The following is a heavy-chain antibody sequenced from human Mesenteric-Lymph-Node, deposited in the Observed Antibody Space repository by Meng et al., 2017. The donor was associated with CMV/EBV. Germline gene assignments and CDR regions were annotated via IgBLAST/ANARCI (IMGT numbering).Heavy chain of an antibody. V-gene: IGHV4-61*01. J-gene: IGHJ4*02. CDR2: VYHSGST. CDR1: GSVSSDRYD. Sequence: GSVSSDRYDWSWIRQSPGKGLEWIGYVYHSGSTNYNPSLPSLQSRVTISLDTSKNQFSLKLSSVTAADTAVYYCARGHSSSPFYFEYWGKGSLVTVSS. CDR3: ARGHSSSPFYFEY. D-gene: IGHD6-6*01.